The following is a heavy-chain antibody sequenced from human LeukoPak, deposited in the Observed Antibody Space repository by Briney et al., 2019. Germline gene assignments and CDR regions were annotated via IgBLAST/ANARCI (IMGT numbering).Heavy chain of an antibody. CDR2: VYSSGIT. Sequence: PSETLSLTCTVSGGSISNYYWTWIRQPAGKGLEWIGRVYSSGITHYNPSLKSRVTMSVDTSKIQFSLKLSSVTAADTAVYYCASYGSGSYYMGFDYWGQGTLVTVSS. CDR1: GGSISNYY. V-gene: IGHV4-4*07. J-gene: IGHJ4*02. D-gene: IGHD3-10*01. CDR3: ASYGSGSYYMGFDY.